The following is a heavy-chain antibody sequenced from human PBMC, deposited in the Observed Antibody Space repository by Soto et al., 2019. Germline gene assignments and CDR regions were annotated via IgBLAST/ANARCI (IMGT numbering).Heavy chain of an antibody. CDR3: AKDTERSRGGFDY. V-gene: IGHV3-9*01. Sequence: EVQLVESGGGLVQPGRSLRLSCAASGFTFDDYAMHWVRQAPGKGLEWVSRISWNSGSIAYADSVKGRFTISRDNAKNSLYLQMNSLRAEDTALYYCAKDTERSRGGFDYWGQGTLVTVSS. CDR1: GFTFDDYA. D-gene: IGHD3-16*01. J-gene: IGHJ4*02. CDR2: ISWNSGSI.